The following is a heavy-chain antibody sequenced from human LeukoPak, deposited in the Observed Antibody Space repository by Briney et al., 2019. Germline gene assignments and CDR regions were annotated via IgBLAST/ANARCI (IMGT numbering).Heavy chain of an antibody. D-gene: IGHD6-19*01. V-gene: IGHV3-48*03. CDR2: ISSSGSTI. CDR1: GFTFSSYE. CDR3: ATLSTRIAVAGGYNWFDP. Sequence: GGSLRLSCAASGFTFSSYEMNWVRQAPGKGLEWVSYISSSGSTIYCADSVKGRFTISRDNAKNSLYLQMNSLRAEDTAVYYCATLSTRIAVAGGYNWFDPWGQGTLVTVSS. J-gene: IGHJ5*02.